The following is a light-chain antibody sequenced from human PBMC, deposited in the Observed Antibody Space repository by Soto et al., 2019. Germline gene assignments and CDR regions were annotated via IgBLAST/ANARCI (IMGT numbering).Light chain of an antibody. Sequence: EIVLTQSPGTLSLAPGERATLSCRASQSVPSNYLAWYQQKRGQSPRLLMFDASSRATAIPDRFSGSGSGTDFTLTFSRLEPEDFAVYYCQLYGGSTYIFGQGTKLEIK. V-gene: IGKV3-20*01. CDR3: QLYGGSTYI. CDR2: DAS. CDR1: QSVPSNY. J-gene: IGKJ2*01.